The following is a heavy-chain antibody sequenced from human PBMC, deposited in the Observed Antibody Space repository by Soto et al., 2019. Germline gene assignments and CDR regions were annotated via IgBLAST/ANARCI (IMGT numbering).Heavy chain of an antibody. J-gene: IGHJ6*02. D-gene: IGHD5-12*01. Sequence: GGSLRLSCAASGFTFSSYAMSWVRQAPGKGLEWVSAISGSGGSTYYADSVKGRFTISRDNSKNTLYLQMNSLRAEDTAVYYCAKNRGYSGYDNPYYYYYCMDVWGQGTTVTVSS. CDR1: GFTFSSYA. CDR3: AKNRGYSGYDNPYYYYYCMDV. V-gene: IGHV3-23*01. CDR2: ISGSGGST.